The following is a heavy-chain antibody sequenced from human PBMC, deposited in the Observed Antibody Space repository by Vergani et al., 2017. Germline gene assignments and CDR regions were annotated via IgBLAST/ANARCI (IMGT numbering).Heavy chain of an antibody. J-gene: IGHJ4*02. D-gene: IGHD6-6*01. CDR2: IYSGGST. CDR1: GFTVSSNY. V-gene: IGHV3-53*01. Sequence: EVQLVESGGGLIQPGGSLGLSCAASGFTVSSNYMSWVRQAPGKGLEWVSVIYSGGSTYYADSVKGRFTISRDNSKNTLYLQMNSLRAEDTAVYYCASQYSLEDYFDYWGQGTLVTVSS. CDR3: ASQYSLEDYFDY.